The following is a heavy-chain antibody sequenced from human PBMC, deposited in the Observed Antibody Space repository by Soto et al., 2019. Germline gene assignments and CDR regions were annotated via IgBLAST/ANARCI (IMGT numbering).Heavy chain of an antibody. CDR2: ISYSGNA. V-gene: IGHV4-31*03. J-gene: IGHJ3*02. Sequence: QVQLQESGPGLVKPSQETLSLTCTVSGGSISSGGYFWSWIRQHPGKGLEWIGYISYSGNAYYDPSLMRRLTIYLDSSKNQFSLNLSSVTAADTAVYYCVRLYCSSSCSKGGAFDIWGQGTMVTVSS. CDR1: GGSISSGGYF. D-gene: IGHD2-2*01. CDR3: VRLYCSSSCSKGGAFDI.